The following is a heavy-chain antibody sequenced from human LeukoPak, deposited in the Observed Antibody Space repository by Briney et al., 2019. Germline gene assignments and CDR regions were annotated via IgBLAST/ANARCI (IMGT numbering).Heavy chain of an antibody. V-gene: IGHV3-15*01. CDR1: GFTFSNAW. CDR3: TTAPASVDY. J-gene: IGHJ4*02. CDR2: IKSKTDGGTT. Sequence: PGGSLRLSCAVSGFTFSNAWMSWVRRAPGKGLEWVGRIKSKTDGGTTDYAAPVNGRFTISRDGSKNTLFLQMNSLKTEDTAVYYCTTAPASVDYWGQGTLVTVSS. D-gene: IGHD2-2*01.